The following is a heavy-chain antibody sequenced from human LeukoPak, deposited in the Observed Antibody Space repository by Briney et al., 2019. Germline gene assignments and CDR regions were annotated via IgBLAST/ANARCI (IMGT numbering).Heavy chain of an antibody. CDR2: ISSSGST. CDR1: GGSISSYY. V-gene: IGHV4-4*07. CDR3: ARDLDLNYADY. Sequence: SETLSLTCTVSGGSISSYYWSWIRQPAGKRLEWIGRISSSGSTNYNPSLKSRITMSVDSSKNQFSLILISVTAADTAVYYCARDLDLNYADYWGQGTLVTVSS. D-gene: IGHD1-7*01. J-gene: IGHJ4*02.